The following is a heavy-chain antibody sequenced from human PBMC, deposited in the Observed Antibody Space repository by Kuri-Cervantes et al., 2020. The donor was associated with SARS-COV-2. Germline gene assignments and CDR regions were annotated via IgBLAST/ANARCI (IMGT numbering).Heavy chain of an antibody. J-gene: IGHJ4*02. CDR1: GFTFSSYA. V-gene: IGHV3-23*01. D-gene: IGHD3-22*01. Sequence: GESLKISCAASGFTFSSYAMSWVRQAPGKGLEWVSLITASGGRTYSADSVKGRFTVSRDNSKNTLYLRMNSLRAEDTAVYYCVKTLSSDDYDFDSWGQGTLVTVSS. CDR3: VKTLSSDDYDFDS. CDR2: ITASGGRT.